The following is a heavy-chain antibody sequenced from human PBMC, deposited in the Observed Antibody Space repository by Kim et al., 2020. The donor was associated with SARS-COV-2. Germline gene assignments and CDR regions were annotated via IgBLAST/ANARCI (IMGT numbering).Heavy chain of an antibody. Sequence: GGSLRLSCAASGFTFSRYAMSWARQAPGKGLESVSTISDSGVRTHYADSVKGRFTISRDNSKSTLFLQMNSLRAEDTAVYYCEASDYWGQGSLVTVSS. CDR3: EASDY. J-gene: IGHJ4*02. V-gene: IGHV3-23*01. CDR1: GFTFSRYA. CDR2: ISDSGVRT.